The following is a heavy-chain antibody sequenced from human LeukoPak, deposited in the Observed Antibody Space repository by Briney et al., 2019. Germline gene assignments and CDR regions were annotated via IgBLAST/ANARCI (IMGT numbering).Heavy chain of an antibody. CDR1: GFTFSSYS. J-gene: IGHJ4*02. V-gene: IGHV3-21*01. D-gene: IGHD6-19*01. Sequence: GGSLRLSCAASGFTFSSYSMNWVRQAPGKGLEWVSSISSSSSYIYYADSVKGRFTISGDNAKNSLYLQMNSLRAEDTAVYYCARYSSGWYDYWGQGTLVTVSS. CDR3: ARYSSGWYDY. CDR2: ISSSSSYI.